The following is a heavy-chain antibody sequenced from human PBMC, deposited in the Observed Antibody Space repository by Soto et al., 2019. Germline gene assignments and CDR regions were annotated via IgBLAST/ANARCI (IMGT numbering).Heavy chain of an antibody. Sequence: SETLSLTCTVSGGSISFDHYHWTWIRQPPGKGLEWIGYVHYSGSVLYNPSLQSRVSIPVDTSKNQFSLKLSSVTAADTAVYFCAREVVSSDREYCCPDVSYPGPTVSV. D-gene: IGHD3-22*01. V-gene: IGHV4-30-4*01. CDR3: AREVVSSDREYCCPDV. J-gene: IGHJ6*02. CDR2: VHYSGSV. CDR1: GGSISFDHYH.